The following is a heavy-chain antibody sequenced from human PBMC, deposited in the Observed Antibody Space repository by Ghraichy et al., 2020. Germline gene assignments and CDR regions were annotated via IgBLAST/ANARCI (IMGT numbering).Heavy chain of an antibody. CDR1: GGTFSSYA. CDR2: IIPIFGTA. V-gene: IGHV1-69*13. D-gene: IGHD5-24*01. CDR3: ARVPEEMATISAYWYFDL. Sequence: SVKVSCKASGGTFSSYAISWVRQAPGQGLEWMGGIIPIFGTANYAQKFQGRVTITADESTSTAYMELSSLRSEDTAVYYCARVPEEMATISAYWYFDLWGRGTLVTVSS. J-gene: IGHJ2*01.